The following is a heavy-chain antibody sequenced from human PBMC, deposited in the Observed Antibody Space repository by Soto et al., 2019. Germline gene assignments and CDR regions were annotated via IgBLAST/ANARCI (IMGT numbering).Heavy chain of an antibody. CDR3: ARDHWYWGTPYYYGMDV. V-gene: IGHV6-1*01. CDR2: TYYRSKWYN. J-gene: IGHJ6*02. CDR1: GDSVSSNSAA. D-gene: IGHD2-8*02. Sequence: PSQTLSLTCAISGDSVSSNSAAWNWIRQSPSRGLEWLGRTYYRSKWYNDYAVSVKSRITINPDTSKNQFSLQLSSVTPEDTAVYYCARDHWYWGTPYYYGMDVWGQGTTVTVSS.